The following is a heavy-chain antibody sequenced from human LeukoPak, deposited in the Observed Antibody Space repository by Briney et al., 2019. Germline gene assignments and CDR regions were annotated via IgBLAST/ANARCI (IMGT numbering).Heavy chain of an antibody. Sequence: ASVKVSCKASGYTFTCYYMHLVRQAPGQGLEWMGWINPNSGGTNYAQKFQGWVTMTRDTSISTAYMELSRLRSDDTAVYYCARESGFGELFPYAFDIWGQGTVVTVSS. CDR2: INPNSGGT. V-gene: IGHV1-2*04. CDR3: ARESGFGELFPYAFDI. D-gene: IGHD3-10*01. CDR1: GYTFTCYY. J-gene: IGHJ3*02.